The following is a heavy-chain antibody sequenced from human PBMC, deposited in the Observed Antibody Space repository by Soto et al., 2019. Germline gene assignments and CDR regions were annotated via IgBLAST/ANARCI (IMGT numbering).Heavy chain of an antibody. Sequence: ASVKVSCKASGDTFTSYDINWVRQATGQGLEWMGWINPNTGYTDYAQKFQDRVTMTGNTSITTAYMELSSLRSEDTAVYYCVRGRVMITFGVVIVIDYWGQGSPVTVSS. J-gene: IGHJ4*02. CDR2: INPNTGYT. CDR1: GDTFTSYD. D-gene: IGHD3-16*02. CDR3: VRGRVMITFGVVIVIDY. V-gene: IGHV1-8*01.